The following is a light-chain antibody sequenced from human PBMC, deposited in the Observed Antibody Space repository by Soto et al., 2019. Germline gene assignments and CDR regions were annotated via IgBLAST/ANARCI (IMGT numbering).Light chain of an antibody. V-gene: IGKV1-5*01. CDR3: QQYNSPPLT. CDR1: QSISSW. CDR2: DAS. J-gene: IGKJ4*01. Sequence: DIQMTQSPSTLSASVRDGVTITCRARQSISSWLAWYQQKRGKAPKLLIYDASSLESGVPSRFSGSGSGTEFTLTISRLQPDDFATYYCQQYNSPPLTFGGGTKVEIK.